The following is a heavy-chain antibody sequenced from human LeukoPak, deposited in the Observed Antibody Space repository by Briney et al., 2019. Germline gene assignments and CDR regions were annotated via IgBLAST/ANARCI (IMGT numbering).Heavy chain of an antibody. Sequence: PSETLSLTCTVSGGSISSYYWSWIRQPAGKGLEWIGRIYTSGSTNYNPSLKSRVTISVDTSKNQFSLKLSSVTAADTAVYYCARDGAGYSSSWYVGGGYFDYWGQGTLVTVSS. J-gene: IGHJ4*02. V-gene: IGHV4-4*07. CDR1: GGSISSYY. CDR2: IYTSGST. CDR3: ARDGAGYSSSWYVGGGYFDY. D-gene: IGHD6-13*01.